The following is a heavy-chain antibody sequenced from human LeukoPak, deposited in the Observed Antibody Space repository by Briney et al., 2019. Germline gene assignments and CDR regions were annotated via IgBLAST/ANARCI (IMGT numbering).Heavy chain of an antibody. D-gene: IGHD4-17*01. CDR1: GFTFSSYS. Sequence: GGSLRLSCAASGFTFSSYSMNWIRQAPGKGLEWISYISSSSTTISYADSVKGRFTISRDNAKNSLFLQMNSLRAEDTALYYCARDLTTVTTPGYWGQGTLVTVSS. CDR3: ARDLTTVTTPGY. J-gene: IGHJ4*02. CDR2: ISSSSTTI. V-gene: IGHV3-48*01.